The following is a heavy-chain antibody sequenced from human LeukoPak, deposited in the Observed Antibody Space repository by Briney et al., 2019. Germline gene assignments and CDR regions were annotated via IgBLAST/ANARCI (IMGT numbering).Heavy chain of an antibody. D-gene: IGHD3-16*02. Sequence: SETLSLTCAVYGASFSDYYWSWIRQPPGKGREWIGEINHSGRTNYNPSAKKRLTISLDTSKNQFSLKLSSVTAADTAVYDCARGQSLASYNWFDPCGQGALVTVSS. J-gene: IGHJ5*02. CDR1: GASFSDYY. CDR2: INHSGRT. CDR3: ARGQSLASYNWFDP. V-gene: IGHV4-34*01.